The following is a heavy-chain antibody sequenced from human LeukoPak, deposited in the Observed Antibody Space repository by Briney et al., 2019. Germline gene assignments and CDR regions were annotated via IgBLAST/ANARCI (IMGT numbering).Heavy chain of an antibody. D-gene: IGHD1-26*01. CDR2: TYHDGHT. CDR1: GRPIFRGGYY. J-gene: IGHJ6*03. Sequence: SETLSLTCTVSGRPIFRGGYYWSWIRQHPGKGLEWLGHTYHDGHTYFNPSLKSRLTISVDTSKNQFSLNLSPVTAADTAVYYCARVPMGASDYYYMDVWGKGTTVTVSS. CDR3: ARVPMGASDYYYMDV. V-gene: IGHV4-31*03.